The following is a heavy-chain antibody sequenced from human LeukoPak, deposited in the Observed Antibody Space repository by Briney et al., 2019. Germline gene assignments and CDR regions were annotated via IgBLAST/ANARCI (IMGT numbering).Heavy chain of an antibody. CDR2: IKQDGSEK. CDR3: ARASDPWLQLT. V-gene: IGHV3-7*05. Sequence: GGSLLLSCAAHGFTFSNYWMIWVRQTTGKGLEWVGNIKQDGSEKRYADSERGRFTISRDNAQTSLYQQMNSLRAEDTAVYYCARASDPWLQLTWGQGTLVTVSS. D-gene: IGHD5-24*01. J-gene: IGHJ5*02. CDR1: GFTFSNYW.